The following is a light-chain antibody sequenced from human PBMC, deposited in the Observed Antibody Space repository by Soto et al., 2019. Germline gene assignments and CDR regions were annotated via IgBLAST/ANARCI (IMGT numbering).Light chain of an antibody. V-gene: IGLV2-14*01. CDR2: EVT. J-gene: IGLJ2*01. CDR1: STDVGGYNY. CDR3: SSYTHTGALV. Sequence: SALTQPASVSGSPGQSIAISCTGTSTDVGGYNYVSWYQQYPGKAPKAMIYEVTNRLSGVSNRFSGSKSGNTASLTISGLQADDEADYYCSSYTHTGALVFGGGTKLTVL.